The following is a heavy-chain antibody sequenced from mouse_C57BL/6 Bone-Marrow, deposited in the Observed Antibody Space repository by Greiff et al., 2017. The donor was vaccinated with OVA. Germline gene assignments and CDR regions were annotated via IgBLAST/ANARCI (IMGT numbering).Heavy chain of an antibody. J-gene: IGHJ2*01. V-gene: IGHV14-4*01. CDR1: GFNIKDDY. Sequence: EVKLQESGAELVRPGASVKLSCTASGFNIKDDYMHWVKQRPEQGLEWIGWIDPENGDTEYASKVQGKATITADTSSNTAYLQLSSLTSEDTAVYYCTTRGFDDWGQGTTLTVSS. CDR3: TTRGFDD. CDR2: IDPENGDT.